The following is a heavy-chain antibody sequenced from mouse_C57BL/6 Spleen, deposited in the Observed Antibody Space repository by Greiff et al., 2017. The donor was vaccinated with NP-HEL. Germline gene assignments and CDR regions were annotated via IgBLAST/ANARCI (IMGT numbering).Heavy chain of an antibody. CDR2: IYPRSGNT. D-gene: IGHD2-4*01. Sequence: QVQLKQSGAELARPGASVKLSCKASGYTFTSYGISWVKQRTGQGLEWIGEIYPRSGNTNYNEKFKGKATLTADTSSSTAYMQLRSLTSEDSAVYFCDRNDDDSYYAMDYWGQGTTLTVSS. J-gene: IGHJ4*01. V-gene: IGHV1-81*01. CDR3: DRNDDDSYYAMDY. CDR1: GYTFTSYG.